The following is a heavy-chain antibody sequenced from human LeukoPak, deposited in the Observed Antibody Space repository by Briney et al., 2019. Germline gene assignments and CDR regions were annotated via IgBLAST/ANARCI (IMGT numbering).Heavy chain of an antibody. Sequence: PSETLSLTCTVSGGSISSYYWSWIRQPPGKGLGWIGYIYYSGSTNYNPSLKSRVTISVDTSKNQFSLKLSSVTAADTAVYYCARRCSGGSCYYYFDYWGQGTLVTVSS. CDR2: IYYSGST. J-gene: IGHJ4*02. CDR3: ARRCSGGSCYYYFDY. CDR1: GGSISSYY. V-gene: IGHV4-59*01. D-gene: IGHD2-15*01.